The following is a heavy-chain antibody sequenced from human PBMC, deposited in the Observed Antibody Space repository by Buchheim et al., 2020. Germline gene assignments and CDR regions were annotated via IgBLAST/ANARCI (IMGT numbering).Heavy chain of an antibody. Sequence: QVQLQQWGAGLLKPSETLSLTCAVYGGSFSGYYWSWIRQPPGKGLEWIGEINHSGSTNYNPSLKSRVTISVDTSKNQFSLKLSSVTAADTAVYYCARGRGADSSGYYGPFDYWGQGTL. J-gene: IGHJ4*02. CDR1: GGSFSGYY. D-gene: IGHD3-22*01. CDR3: ARGRGADSSGYYGPFDY. CDR2: INHSGST. V-gene: IGHV4-34*01.